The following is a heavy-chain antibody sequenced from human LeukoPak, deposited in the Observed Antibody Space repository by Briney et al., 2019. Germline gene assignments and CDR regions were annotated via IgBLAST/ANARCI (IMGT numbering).Heavy chain of an antibody. CDR3: ATPGYCRSTSCYRYFQH. D-gene: IGHD2-2*02. CDR1: GGSISSSSYY. J-gene: IGHJ1*01. V-gene: IGHV4-39*01. CDR2: IYYSGST. Sequence: PSETLSLTCTVSGGSISSSSYYWGWIRQPPGKGLEWIGSIYYSGSTYYNPSLKSRVTISVDTSKNQFSLKLSSVTAADTAVYYCATPGYCRSTSCYRYFQHWGQGTLVTVSS.